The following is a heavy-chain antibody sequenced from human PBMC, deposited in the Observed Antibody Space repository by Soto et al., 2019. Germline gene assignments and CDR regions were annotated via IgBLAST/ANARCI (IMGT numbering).Heavy chain of an antibody. J-gene: IGHJ2*01. Sequence: PGGSLRLSCAASGFSFSTYGRHWVRQAPGKGLEWVAVISYDGSNKYYADSVKGRFTISRDNSKNTLYLQMNSLRAEDTAVYYCARDPLWGTAMVLWYFDLWGRGTLVTVSS. CDR3: ARDPLWGTAMVLWYFDL. V-gene: IGHV3-30*03. CDR1: GFSFSTYG. D-gene: IGHD5-18*01. CDR2: ISYDGSNK.